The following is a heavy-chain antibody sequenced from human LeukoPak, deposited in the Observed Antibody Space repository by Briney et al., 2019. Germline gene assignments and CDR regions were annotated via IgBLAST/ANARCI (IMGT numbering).Heavy chain of an antibody. J-gene: IGHJ6*02. Sequence: ASVKVSCKASGYTFTSYGISWVRQAPGQGLEWMGGIIPIFGTANYAQKFQGRVTITADESTSTAYMELSSLRSEDTAVYYCARDRNSNYRYGMDVWGQGTTVTVSS. D-gene: IGHD4-11*01. CDR2: IIPIFGTA. V-gene: IGHV1-69*13. CDR1: GYTFTSYG. CDR3: ARDRNSNYRYGMDV.